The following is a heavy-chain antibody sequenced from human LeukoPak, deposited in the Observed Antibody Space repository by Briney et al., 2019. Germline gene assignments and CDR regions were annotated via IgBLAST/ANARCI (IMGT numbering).Heavy chain of an antibody. CDR3: ARDGGRTASGFRPHWFAC. J-gene: IGHJ4*02. CDR1: GFTFSDYE. V-gene: IGHV3-48*03. Sequence: GGSLRLSCAASGFTFSDYEMNWVRQAPGKGLEWVSYISSSGATIHYADSVKGRFTISRDNAKNSLYLQMDSLRAEDTAVYYCARDGGRTASGFRPHWFACWGQGTLVTVSS. D-gene: IGHD3-16*01. CDR2: ISSSGATI.